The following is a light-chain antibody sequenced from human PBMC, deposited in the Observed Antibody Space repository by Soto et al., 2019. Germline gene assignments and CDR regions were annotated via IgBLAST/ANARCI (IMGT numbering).Light chain of an antibody. CDR1: EFLSSSY. Sequence: EIVLTQSPGTLSLSPGERATISCRASEFLSSSYLVWYQQKPGQAPRLLIYAASRRATGIPDRFSGSGSATEDTITINTLEPEDFAVYYCQQQGTFGQGTKLEIK. J-gene: IGKJ2*01. CDR2: AAS. CDR3: QQQGT. V-gene: IGKV3-20*01.